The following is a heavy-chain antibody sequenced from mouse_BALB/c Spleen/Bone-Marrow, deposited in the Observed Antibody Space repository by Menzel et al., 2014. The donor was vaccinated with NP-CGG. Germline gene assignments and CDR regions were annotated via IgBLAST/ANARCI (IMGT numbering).Heavy chain of an antibody. CDR3: AKNYYYGYVAY. CDR1: GFDFSRYW. CDR2: INPASSTI. D-gene: IGHD1-2*01. J-gene: IGHJ3*01. Sequence: VQLKESGGGLVQPGGSLKLSCAASGFDFSRYWMTWVRQAPGKGLEWIGEINPASSTINYTPSLKDKFIISRDNAKNTLYLQMSKVRSEDIALYYCAKNYYYGYVAYWGQGTLVTVSA. V-gene: IGHV4-1*02.